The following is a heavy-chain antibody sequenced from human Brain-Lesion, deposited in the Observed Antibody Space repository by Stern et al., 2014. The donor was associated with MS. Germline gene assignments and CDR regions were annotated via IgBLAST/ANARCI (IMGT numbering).Heavy chain of an antibody. Sequence: EVQLVESGGDLVQPGGSLRLSCVASGFTFSDYWLTWVRQAPGKGLQWVANINQDGSDKNYVDSVKGRFTISRDNAKKSLYLKMNSLRVDDTAVYYCARIDRGNYDFWSGYYDYWFDPWGQGTLVTVSS. D-gene: IGHD3-3*01. CDR2: INQDGSDK. CDR3: ARIDRGNYDFWSGYYDYWFDP. CDR1: GFTFSDYW. J-gene: IGHJ5*02. V-gene: IGHV3-7*01.